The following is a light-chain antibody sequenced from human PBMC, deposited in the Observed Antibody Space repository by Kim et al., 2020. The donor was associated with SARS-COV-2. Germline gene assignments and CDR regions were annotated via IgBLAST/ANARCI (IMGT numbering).Light chain of an antibody. Sequence: LGQTVRITCQGDSLRSYYASWYQQKPGQAPVLVIYGKNNRPSGIPDRFSGSSSGNAASLPITGAQAEDEADYYCNSRDSSGNHPVVFGGGTQLTVL. V-gene: IGLV3-19*01. CDR1: SLRSYY. CDR3: NSRDSSGNHPVV. CDR2: GKN. J-gene: IGLJ2*01.